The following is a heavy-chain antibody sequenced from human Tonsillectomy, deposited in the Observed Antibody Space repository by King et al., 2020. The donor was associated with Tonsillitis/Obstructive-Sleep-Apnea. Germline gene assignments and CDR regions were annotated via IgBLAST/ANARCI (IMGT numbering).Heavy chain of an antibody. Sequence: VQLVESGAEVKKPGESLKISCKGSGYSFPTCWIGWVRQMPGKGLEWMGIIYPGDSHTTYSPSFQGQVTISADNSIGTAYLQWSSLRASDTAMYYCARRGLGYCSGVTCPDAFDICCQGTMVTVFS. J-gene: IGHJ3*02. CDR3: ARRGLGYCSGVTCPDAFDI. CDR2: IYPGDSHT. D-gene: IGHD2-15*01. CDR1: GYSFPTCW. V-gene: IGHV5-51*01.